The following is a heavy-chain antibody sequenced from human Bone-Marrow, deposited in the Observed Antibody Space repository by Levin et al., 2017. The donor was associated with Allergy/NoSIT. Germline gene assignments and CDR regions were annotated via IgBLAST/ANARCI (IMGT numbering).Heavy chain of an antibody. D-gene: IGHD3-16*01. Sequence: GASVKVSCNTSGYSFTGYYLYWVRQAPGQGLEWMGWINPKFGSTKYAQNFQGRVTVTRDTSISTAYMELNRLTFDDSAMYYCAKYRESWGSFDDWGQGTLVTVSS. CDR1: GYSFTGYY. J-gene: IGHJ4*02. CDR2: INPKFGST. V-gene: IGHV1-2*02. CDR3: AKYRESWGSFDD.